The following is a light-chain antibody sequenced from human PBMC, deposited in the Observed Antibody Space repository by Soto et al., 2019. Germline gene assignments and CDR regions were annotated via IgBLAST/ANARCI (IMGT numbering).Light chain of an antibody. V-gene: IGKV3-20*01. CDR1: QSFDSKY. J-gene: IGKJ2*01. CDR2: SAS. Sequence: EIVLTQSPGTLSLSPGERATLSCRASQSFDSKYLAWYQQRPGQPPRLLIYSASSRATGIPDRFSGSGSGTDYTLTISRLEPEDVAVYYCHQYGGSPLTFCQGTKLEIK. CDR3: HQYGGSPLT.